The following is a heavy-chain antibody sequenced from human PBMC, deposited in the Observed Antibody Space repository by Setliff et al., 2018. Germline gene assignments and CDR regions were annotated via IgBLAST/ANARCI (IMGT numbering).Heavy chain of an antibody. CDR1: DGSIRSGDHY. J-gene: IGHJ2*01. CDR2: IWKSVST. Sequence: KPSETLSLTCTASDGSIRSGDHYWNWIRQHPGKGLEWLGYIWKSVSTFYSPSLTSRITMSVDTSRNLFSMELASVTAADTAIYYCARKMRMSGRGHWYFDVWGRGTLVTVSS. CDR3: ARKMRMSGRGHWYFDV. V-gene: IGHV4-31*03.